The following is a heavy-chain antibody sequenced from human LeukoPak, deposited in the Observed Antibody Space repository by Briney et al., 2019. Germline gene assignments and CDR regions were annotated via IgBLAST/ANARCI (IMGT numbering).Heavy chain of an antibody. J-gene: IGHJ4*02. Sequence: PGWSLRLSCAASLLTLIRYAMSWVRQPAGRGLEWVAHLNQDGSEKYYVDSVKGRFTISRDNAKNSLYLNMNSLRVEDTAVYYCARGGYYRFDSWGQGTLVTVSS. CDR1: LLTLIRYA. CDR3: ARGGYYRFDS. V-gene: IGHV3-7*01. CDR2: LNQDGSEK. D-gene: IGHD2-15*01.